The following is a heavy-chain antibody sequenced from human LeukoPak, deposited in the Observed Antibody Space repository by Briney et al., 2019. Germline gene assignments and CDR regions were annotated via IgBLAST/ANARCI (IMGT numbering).Heavy chain of an antibody. CDR3: ASEGGAYDI. V-gene: IGHV4-59*12. CDR1: GCSISSYY. J-gene: IGHJ3*02. CDR2: IYYSGST. D-gene: IGHD3-16*01. Sequence: PSETLSLTCTVSGCSISSYYWSWIRQPPGKGLEWIGYIYYSGSTNYTPSLKSRVTISVDTSKNQFSLKLSSVTAADTAVYYCASEGGAYDIWGQGTMVTVSS.